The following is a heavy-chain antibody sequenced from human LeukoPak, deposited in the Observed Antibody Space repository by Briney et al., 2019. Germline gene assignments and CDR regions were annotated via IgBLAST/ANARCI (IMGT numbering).Heavy chain of an antibody. CDR2: IKEDGSAK. V-gene: IGHV3-7*04. CDR3: AKDDEGYY. CDR1: GFTFSKSW. D-gene: IGHD3-3*01. Sequence: GGSLRLSCAASGFTFSKSWMSWLRQTPEKGLEWVANIKEDGSAKYYVDSVKGRFTISRDNAKNSLYLQMNSLRAEDTAVYYCAKDDEGYYWGEGILVTVSS. J-gene: IGHJ4*02.